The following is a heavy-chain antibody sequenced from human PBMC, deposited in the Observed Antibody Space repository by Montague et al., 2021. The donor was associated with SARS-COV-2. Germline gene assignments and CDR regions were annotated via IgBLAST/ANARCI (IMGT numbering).Heavy chain of an antibody. CDR1: GFTFTRYS. D-gene: IGHD1-1*01. J-gene: IGHJ4*02. V-gene: IGHV3-30-3*01. Sequence: SLRLSCGASGFTFTRYSMHWVRQAPGKGLEWLAIVSFNGAKQYYADSVNGRFTISRDNSKNTLFLQMNSLRAEDTAVYFCARVKTGPYVPIDFWGQGTLVTVSS. CDR3: ARVKTGPYVPIDF. CDR2: VSFNGAKQ.